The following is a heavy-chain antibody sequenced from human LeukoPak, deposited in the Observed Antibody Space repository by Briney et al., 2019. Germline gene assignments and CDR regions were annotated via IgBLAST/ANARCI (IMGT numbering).Heavy chain of an antibody. J-gene: IGHJ4*02. Sequence: GGSLRLSCAASGFTFSRYTINWVRQAPGKGLEWVSSISGSSAYIYYADSVKGRFTISRDNAKNSLYLQMNSLRGEDTAVYYCARDGLSDDFWSGHNDFWGQGILVTVSS. CDR3: ARDGLSDDFWSGHNDF. D-gene: IGHD3-3*01. CDR1: GFTFSRYT. V-gene: IGHV3-21*01. CDR2: ISGSSAYI.